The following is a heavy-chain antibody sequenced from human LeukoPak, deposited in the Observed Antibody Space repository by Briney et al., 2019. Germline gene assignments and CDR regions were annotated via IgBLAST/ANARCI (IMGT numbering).Heavy chain of an antibody. D-gene: IGHD6-19*01. CDR3: AKDPGSSGWYWFDP. CDR1: GFTFNSYA. V-gene: IGHV3-23*01. CDR2: IDSGGST. Sequence: GGSLRLSCAASGFTFNSYAMSWVRQAPGEGLEWVSSIDSGGSTYYADSVKGRFTISRDNSKNTLYLQINSLRAEDSAVYYCAKDPGSSGWYWFDPWGQGTLVTVSS. J-gene: IGHJ5*02.